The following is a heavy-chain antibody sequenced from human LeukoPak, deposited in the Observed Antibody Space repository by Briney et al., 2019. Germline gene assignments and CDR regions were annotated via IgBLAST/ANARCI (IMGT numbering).Heavy chain of an antibody. CDR1: GGSVSSTEFY. Sequence: PSETLSLTCTVSGGSVSSTEFYWGWIRQPPGKGLQWIGNIYYTGSTYYNPSLNSRVTMSVDTSQNQISLKMTSVTAADTADYYCARLSKGRYFDYIFDYWGQGTLVTVSS. J-gene: IGHJ4*02. V-gene: IGHV4-39*01. CDR3: ARLSKGRYFDYIFDY. D-gene: IGHD3-9*01. CDR2: IYYTGST.